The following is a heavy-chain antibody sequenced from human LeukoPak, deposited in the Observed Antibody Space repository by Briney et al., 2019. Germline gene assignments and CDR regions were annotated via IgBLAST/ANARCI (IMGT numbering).Heavy chain of an antibody. V-gene: IGHV4-30-2*01. J-gene: IGHJ3*02. CDR1: GGSISSGGYS. Sequence: SETLSLTCAVSGGSISSGGYSWSWIRQPPGKGLEWIGYIYHSGSTYYNPSLKSRVTISVDRSKNQFSLKLSSVTAADTAVYYCARSGAEHAFDIWGQGTMVTVSS. CDR3: ARSGAEHAFDI. CDR2: IYHSGST. D-gene: IGHD1-26*01.